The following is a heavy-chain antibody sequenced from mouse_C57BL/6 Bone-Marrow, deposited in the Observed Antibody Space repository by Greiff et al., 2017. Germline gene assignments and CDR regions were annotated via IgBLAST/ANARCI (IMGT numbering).Heavy chain of an antibody. V-gene: IGHV1-26*01. J-gene: IGHJ3*01. CDR3: ARGGVWGNWFAY. CDR1: GFTFTDYY. CDR2: INPNNGGT. D-gene: IGHD2-10*02. Sequence: EVQLQQSGPELVKPGASVKISCTASGFTFTDYYMNWVKQSHGKSLEWIGDINPNNGGTSYNPKFQGKATLTADTSSSTAYLELRSLTTEEAAVDYCARGGVWGNWFAYWGQGTLVTVSA.